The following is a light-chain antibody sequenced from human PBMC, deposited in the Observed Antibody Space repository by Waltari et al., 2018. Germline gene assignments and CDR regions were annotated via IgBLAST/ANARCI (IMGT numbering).Light chain of an antibody. Sequence: IVMTQSPPSLSVFPGERATLACRTSRSSSSQLAWYQQKPGQAPRLLIYGASTRATGIPARFSGSGSGTEFTLTISRLQSEDFAVYFCQQYHESPPITFGPGTKVDIK. CDR2: GAS. CDR3: QQYHESPPIT. CDR1: RSSSSQ. V-gene: IGKV3-15*01. J-gene: IGKJ3*01.